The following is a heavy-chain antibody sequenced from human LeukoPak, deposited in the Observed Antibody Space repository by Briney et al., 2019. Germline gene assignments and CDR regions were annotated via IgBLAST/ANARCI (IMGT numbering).Heavy chain of an antibody. CDR3: ARHRDYGTGWYGFDY. D-gene: IGHD6-19*01. Sequence: KPSETLSLTCTVSGGSISSYYWSWIRQPPGKGLEWIGYIYYSGSTNYNPSLKSRVTISVDTSKNQFSLRLSSVTAADTAVYYCARHRDYGTGWYGFDYWGQGRLVTVSS. V-gene: IGHV4-59*08. J-gene: IGHJ4*02. CDR1: GGSISSYY. CDR2: IYYSGST.